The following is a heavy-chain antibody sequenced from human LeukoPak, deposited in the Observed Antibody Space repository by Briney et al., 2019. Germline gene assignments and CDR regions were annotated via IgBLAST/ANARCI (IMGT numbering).Heavy chain of an antibody. J-gene: IGHJ6*02. CDR2: ISYDGSNK. D-gene: IGHD6-13*01. V-gene: IGHV3-30-3*01. CDR1: GFTFSSYA. Sequence: GGSLRLSCAASGFTFSSYAVHWVRQAPGKGLEWVAVISYDGSNKYYADSVKGRFTISRDNSKNTLYLQMNSLRAEDTAVYYCARDVIAAAGTHYYYYGMDVWGQGTTVTVSS. CDR3: ARDVIAAAGTHYYYYGMDV.